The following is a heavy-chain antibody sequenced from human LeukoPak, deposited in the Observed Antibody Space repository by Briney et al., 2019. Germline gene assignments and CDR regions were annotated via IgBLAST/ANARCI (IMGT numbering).Heavy chain of an antibody. CDR2: VSGSGGST. CDR1: GFTFSNYA. Sequence: GGSLRLSCAASGFTFSNYAMNWVRQAPGKGLEWVSVVSGSGGSTYYADSVKGRFTISRDNSKNTLYLQMNSLRAEDTAVYYCAKGTIAAAGPGDHSDYWGQGTLVTVSS. D-gene: IGHD6-13*01. CDR3: AKGTIAAAGPGDHSDY. J-gene: IGHJ4*02. V-gene: IGHV3-23*01.